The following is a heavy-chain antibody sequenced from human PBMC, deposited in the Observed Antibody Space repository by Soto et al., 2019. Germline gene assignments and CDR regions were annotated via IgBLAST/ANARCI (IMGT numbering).Heavy chain of an antibody. J-gene: IGHJ6*03. Sequence: EVQLVESGGGLVQPGRSLRLSCAASGFTFDDYAMHWVRRAPGKGLEWVSGISCNSGSIGYADSVRGRFTISRDNAKNSLYLQMNSLRAEDTALYVCAKDIKAVRRGYYYYLDVWGKGTTVTVS. V-gene: IGHV3-9*01. CDR1: GFTFDDYA. CDR2: ISCNSGSI. D-gene: IGHD2-15*01. CDR3: AKDIKAVRRGYYYYLDV.